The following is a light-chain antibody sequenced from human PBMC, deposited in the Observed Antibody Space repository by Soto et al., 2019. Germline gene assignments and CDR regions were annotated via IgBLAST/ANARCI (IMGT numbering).Light chain of an antibody. J-gene: IGLJ3*02. CDR3: TSYTSSSTWV. CDR2: EVS. CDR1: SSDVGTYNY. V-gene: IGLV2-14*01. Sequence: QSALTQPASVSGSPGQSITISCTGTSSDVGTYNYVSWYQQHPGKAPKLMIYEVSNRHSGVSNRFSGSKSGNTASLTISGLQAEDEADYYCTSYTSSSTWVFGGGTTPTVL.